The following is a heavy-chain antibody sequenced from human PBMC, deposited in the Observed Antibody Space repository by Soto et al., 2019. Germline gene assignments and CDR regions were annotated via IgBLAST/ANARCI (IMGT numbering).Heavy chain of an antibody. CDR3: ARHHLYCSGGSCYVFDH. J-gene: IGHJ4*02. V-gene: IGHV4-59*08. D-gene: IGHD2-15*01. CDR2: IYYSGST. Sequence: SETLSLTCTVSGGSISSYYWSLIRQPPGKGLEWIGYIYYSGSTNYNPSLKSRVTISVDTSKNQFSLKLSSVTAADTAVYYCARHHLYCSGGSCYVFDHWGQGTLVTVSS. CDR1: GGSISSYY.